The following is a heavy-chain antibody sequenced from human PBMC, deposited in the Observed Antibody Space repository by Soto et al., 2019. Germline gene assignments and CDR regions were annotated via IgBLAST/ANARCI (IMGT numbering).Heavy chain of an antibody. V-gene: IGHV3-30*18. CDR3: AKDRWGDFGDLNLPGY. CDR1: GFTFSSFG. J-gene: IGHJ4*02. Sequence: QVLLVESGGGVVQPGRSLRLSCPVSGFTFSSFGMHWVRQAPGKGLEWVAVISDDGSSKHYADSLKGRFTISRDNSNNTLYLQMDSLGPEDTAVYYCAKDRWGDFGDLNLPGYWGQGTLVTVSS. CDR2: ISDDGSSK. D-gene: IGHD4-17*01.